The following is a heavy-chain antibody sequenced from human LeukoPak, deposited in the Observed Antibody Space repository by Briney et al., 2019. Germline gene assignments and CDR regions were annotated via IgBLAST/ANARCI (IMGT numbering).Heavy chain of an antibody. J-gene: IGHJ4*02. D-gene: IGHD3-10*01. Sequence: GGSLGLSCAASGFTVSSNYMNWVRQAPGKGLQWVSVIYSGGSTYYADSVKGRFTISRDNSKNTLYLQMNSLRAEDTAVYYCARDRVVRGVIIEGSFDYWGQGTLVTVSS. V-gene: IGHV3-53*05. CDR3: ARDRVVRGVIIEGSFDY. CDR1: GFTVSSNY. CDR2: IYSGGST.